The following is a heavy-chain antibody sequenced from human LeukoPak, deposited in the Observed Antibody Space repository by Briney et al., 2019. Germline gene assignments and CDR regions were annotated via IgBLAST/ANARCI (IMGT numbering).Heavy chain of an antibody. CDR3: ARDYYGSGNMDV. J-gene: IGHJ6*03. Sequence: GGSLRLSCAASGFTFSSYSMNWVRQAPGKGLEWVSSISSSSSYIYYADSVKGRFTISRDHAKNSLYLQMNSLRAEDTAVYYCARDYYGSGNMDVWGKGTTVTVSS. CDR1: GFTFSSYS. V-gene: IGHV3-21*01. D-gene: IGHD3-10*01. CDR2: ISSSSSYI.